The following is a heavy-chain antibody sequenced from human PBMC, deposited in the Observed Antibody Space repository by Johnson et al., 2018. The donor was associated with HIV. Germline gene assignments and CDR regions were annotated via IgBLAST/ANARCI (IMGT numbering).Heavy chain of an antibody. Sequence: VQLVESGGGLVQPGGSLRLSCAASGFTVSSNYMSWVRQAPGKGPEWVSVIYSGGSTYYADSVKGRFTISRDNSKNTLYLQMNSLRAEDTAVYYCAREYYYDSSGYYDEVSRAFDIWGQGTMVTVSS. J-gene: IGHJ3*02. D-gene: IGHD3-22*01. CDR2: IYSGGST. CDR1: GFTVSSNY. CDR3: AREYYYDSSGYYDEVSRAFDI. V-gene: IGHV3-66*02.